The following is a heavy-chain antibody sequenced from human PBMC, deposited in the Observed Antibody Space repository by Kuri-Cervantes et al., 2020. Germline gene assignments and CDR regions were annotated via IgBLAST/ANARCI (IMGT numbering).Heavy chain of an antibody. CDR2: ISAGGSGT. Sequence: GESLKISCAASGFTFNKYVVSWVRQAPGKGLEWVSVISAGGSGTYYADSVKGRFTISRDNSKNTLYLQMNSLRAEDTAVYYCAGDGYCSGGSCYTTVTTRALDYWGQGTLVTVSS. CDR3: AGDGYCSGGSCYTTVTTRALDY. CDR1: GFTFNKYV. J-gene: IGHJ4*02. V-gene: IGHV3-23*01. D-gene: IGHD2-15*01.